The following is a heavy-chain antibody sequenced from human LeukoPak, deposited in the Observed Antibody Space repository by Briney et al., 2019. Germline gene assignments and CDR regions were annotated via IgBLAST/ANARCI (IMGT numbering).Heavy chain of an antibody. J-gene: IGHJ4*02. CDR2: IIPIFGTA. CDR1: GGTFSSYA. Sequence: GASVKVSCKASGGTFSSYAISWVRQAPGQGLEWMGGIIPIFGTANYAQKFQGRVTITADESTSTAYMELSSLRSEDTAVYYCARLRNNPGPLRNDYGSGSYPDYWGQGTLVTVSS. CDR3: ARLRNNPGPLRNDYGSGSYPDY. V-gene: IGHV1-69*01. D-gene: IGHD3-10*01.